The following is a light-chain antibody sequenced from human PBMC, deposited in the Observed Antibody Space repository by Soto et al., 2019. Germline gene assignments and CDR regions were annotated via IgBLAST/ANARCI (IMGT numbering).Light chain of an antibody. J-gene: IGKJ1*01. CDR1: QSISNY. V-gene: IGKV1-39*01. CDR2: AAS. CDR3: QQSYSTPRT. Sequence: DIQMTQSPSSLSASVGDRVTITCRASQSISNYLNWYQQKPGKAPKLLMFAASSLQSGVPSRFSGGGSGTDFTLTISSLQPEDFANYYYQQSYSTPRTFGQGTKVEIK.